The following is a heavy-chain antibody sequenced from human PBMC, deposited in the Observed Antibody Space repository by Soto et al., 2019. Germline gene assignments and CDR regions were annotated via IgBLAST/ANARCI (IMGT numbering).Heavy chain of an antibody. CDR3: ASRPEYISSWYYYGMDV. CDR1: GGTFSSYA. Sequence: QVQLVQSGAEVKKPGSSVKVSCKASGGTFSSYAISWVRQAPGQGLEWMGGIIPIFGTANYAQKFQGRVTITADESTSTAYMELGSLRSEDTAVYYCASRPEYISSWYYYGMDVWGQGTTVTVSS. V-gene: IGHV1-69*12. D-gene: IGHD6-13*01. CDR2: IIPIFGTA. J-gene: IGHJ6*02.